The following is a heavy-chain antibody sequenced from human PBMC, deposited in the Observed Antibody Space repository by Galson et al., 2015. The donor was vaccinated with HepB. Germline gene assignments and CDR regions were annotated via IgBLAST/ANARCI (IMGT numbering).Heavy chain of an antibody. D-gene: IGHD3-10*01. CDR3: ATSRRGSAGLFDH. J-gene: IGHJ4*01. Sequence: SLRLSCAASGFTFSSSWMSWIRQAPGKGLEWVAHINQDGSKTDYVDSVRGRFILSRDNAESSLDLQMTTVRVEDTATYYCATSRRGSAGLFDHWGQGALVVVSS. CDR1: GFTFSSSW. V-gene: IGHV3-7*01. CDR2: INQDGSKT.